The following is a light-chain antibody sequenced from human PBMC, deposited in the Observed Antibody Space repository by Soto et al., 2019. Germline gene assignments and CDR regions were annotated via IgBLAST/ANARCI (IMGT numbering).Light chain of an antibody. CDR2: DAF. V-gene: IGKV3-11*01. J-gene: IGKJ5*01. CDR3: QQRSNWPVT. Sequence: EVVLTQSPATLSLSPEERATLSCRASQSVSSYLAWYQQKPGQAPRLLIYDAFNRATGIPARFSGSGSGTDFTLTISSLEPEDFAVYYCQQRSNWPVTFGQGTRLEIK. CDR1: QSVSSY.